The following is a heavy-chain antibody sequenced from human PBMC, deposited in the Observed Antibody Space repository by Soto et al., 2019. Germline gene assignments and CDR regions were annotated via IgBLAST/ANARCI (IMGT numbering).Heavy chain of an antibody. V-gene: IGHV4-31*03. CDR3: AREGGIVGATAADY. Sequence: QVQLQESGPGLVKPSQTLSLPCTVSGGSISSGGYYWSWIRQPPGKGLEWIGYISYSGSPYYNPSLKSRVTIAVDTSKNQFPLKLSSVTAAETAVYYCAREGGIVGATAADYWGPGTLVTVSS. D-gene: IGHD1-26*01. CDR1: GGSISSGGYY. CDR2: ISYSGSP. J-gene: IGHJ4*02.